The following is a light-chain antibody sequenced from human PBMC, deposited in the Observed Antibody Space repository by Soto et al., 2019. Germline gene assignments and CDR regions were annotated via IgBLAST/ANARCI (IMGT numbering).Light chain of an antibody. V-gene: IGKV1-27*01. J-gene: IGKJ5*01. CDR3: HKYNSALLT. CDR2: AAS. Sequence: DIQMTQSPSSLSASVVDRVTSTCRASQCIYNYLAWYQQKPGKAPKLLIYAASTLEAGVPSRFSGSGSGTDFTLTISSLQPEDVATYYCHKYNSALLTFGQGTRLEIK. CDR1: QCIYNY.